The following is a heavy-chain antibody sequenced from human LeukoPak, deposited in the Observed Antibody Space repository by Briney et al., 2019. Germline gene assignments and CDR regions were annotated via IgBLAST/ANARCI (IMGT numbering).Heavy chain of an antibody. CDR2: ISYDGSNK. D-gene: IGHD3-10*01. CDR3: ARDFGDYYYGSGGFDY. J-gene: IGHJ4*02. Sequence: SCKASGGTFSSYAMHWVRQAPGKGLEWVAVISYDGSNKYYADSVKGRFTISRDNSKNTLYLQMNSLRAEDAAVYYCARDFGDYYYGSGGFDYWGQGTLVTVSS. V-gene: IGHV3-30*04. CDR1: GGTFSSYA.